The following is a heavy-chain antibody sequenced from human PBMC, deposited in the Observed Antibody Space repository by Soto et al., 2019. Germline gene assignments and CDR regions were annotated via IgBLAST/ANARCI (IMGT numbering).Heavy chain of an antibody. Sequence: QLQVQESGPGLVKPSETLSLTCTVSGGSVSSSSYSWGWIRQSPGKGLEWIGTIYSSENTYYNPSLLSRVTISVDTSKNEFSLRLGSVTAADTAVYYCASLNGYCISTNCHGYYGMDVW. J-gene: IGHJ6*01. CDR1: GGSVSSSSYS. V-gene: IGHV4-39*01. CDR2: IYSSENT. CDR3: ASLNGYCISTNCHGYYGMDV. D-gene: IGHD2-2*03.